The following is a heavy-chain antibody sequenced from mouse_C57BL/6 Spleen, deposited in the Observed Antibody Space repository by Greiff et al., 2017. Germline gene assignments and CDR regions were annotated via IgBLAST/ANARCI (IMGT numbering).Heavy chain of an antibody. CDR3: ARSHYDYDRDAMDY. CDR2: IDPNSGGT. V-gene: IGHV1-72*01. D-gene: IGHD2-4*01. J-gene: IGHJ4*01. CDR1: GYTFTSYW. Sequence: VQLQQPGAELVKPGASVKLSCKASGYTFTSYWMHWVKQRPGRGLEWIGRIDPNSGGTKYNEKFKSKATLTVDKPSITAYMQLSSLTSEDSAVYYCARSHYDYDRDAMDYWGQGTSVTVSS.